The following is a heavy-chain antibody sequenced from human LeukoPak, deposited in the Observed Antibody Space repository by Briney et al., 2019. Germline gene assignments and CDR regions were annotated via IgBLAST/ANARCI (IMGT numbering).Heavy chain of an antibody. CDR2: INPNSGGT. CDR3: ARDFRAMDV. V-gene: IGHV1-2*02. J-gene: IGHJ6*02. CDR1: GYTFTDYY. Sequence: ASVKVSCTASGYTFTDYYMHWVRQAPAPGQGLEWMGWINPNSGGTNYAQKFQGRVTMTRDTSIGTAYMELSRLRSDDTAVYFCARDFRAMDVWGQGTTVTVSS.